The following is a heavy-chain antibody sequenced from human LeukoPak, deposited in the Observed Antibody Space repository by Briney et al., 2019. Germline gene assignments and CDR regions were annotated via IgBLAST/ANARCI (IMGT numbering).Heavy chain of an antibody. J-gene: IGHJ4*02. CDR2: INPGGITT. CDR3: AKDRAGTPWAD. Sequence: GGSLRLSCAASGFPFTTYSMTCVRQAPGKGLEWVSTINPGGITTYYADSVKGRFTISRDNSKNTVSLQMDSLRADDTAVYCCAKDRAGTPWADWGQGTLVTVSS. D-gene: IGHD1-1*01. V-gene: IGHV3-23*01. CDR1: GFPFTTYS.